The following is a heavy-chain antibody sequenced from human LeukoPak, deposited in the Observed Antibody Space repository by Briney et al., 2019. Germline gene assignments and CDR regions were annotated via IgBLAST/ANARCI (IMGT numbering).Heavy chain of an antibody. D-gene: IGHD6-13*01. CDR3: AKSLYSSSWYWDY. CDR1: GFTFSSFG. CDR2: ISGSGVST. V-gene: IGHV3-23*01. J-gene: IGHJ4*02. Sequence: GGTLRLSCAASGFTFSSFGMSWVRQAPGKGLEWVSAISGSGVSTYYADSVKGRFTISRDNSKNTLYLQMNSLRAEDTAVYYCAKSLYSSSWYWDYWGQGTLVTVSS.